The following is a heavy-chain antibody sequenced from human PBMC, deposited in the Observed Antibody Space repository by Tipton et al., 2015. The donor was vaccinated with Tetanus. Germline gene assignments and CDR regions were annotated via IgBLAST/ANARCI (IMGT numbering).Heavy chain of an antibody. CDR1: GGSISTGGYS. CDR2: IFRTGTT. CDR3: ARRGGDFLTGYYDS. J-gene: IGHJ4*02. V-gene: IGHV4-30-2*03. Sequence: SLTCTVSGGSISTGGYSWRWIRQPPGKGLECIGYIFRTGTTTYNPSLKSRVTISVDTSKNQFSLELNSVTAADTAVYYCARRGGDFLTGYYDSWGQGTLVTVSS. D-gene: IGHD3-9*01.